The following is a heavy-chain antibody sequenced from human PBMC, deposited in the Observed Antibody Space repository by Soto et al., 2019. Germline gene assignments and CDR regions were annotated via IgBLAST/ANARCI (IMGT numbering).Heavy chain of an antibody. D-gene: IGHD6-19*01. CDR3: AAETRGWYDGGGHGDY. V-gene: IGHV1-58*01. J-gene: IGHJ4*02. CDR2: IVVGSGNT. CDR1: GFTFTSSA. Sequence: GASVKVSCKASGFTFTSSAVQWVRQARGQRLEWIGWIVVGSGNTNYAQKFQERVTITRDMSTSTSYMELSSLRSEDTAVYYWAAETRGWYDGGGHGDYWGQGTLVTVSS.